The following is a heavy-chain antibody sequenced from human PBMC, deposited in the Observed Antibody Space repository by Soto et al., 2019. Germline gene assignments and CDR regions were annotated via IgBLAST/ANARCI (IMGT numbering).Heavy chain of an antibody. J-gene: IGHJ4*02. Sequence: PSETLSLTCTVSGGSISSGDYYWSWIRQPPGKGLEWIGYIFYSGSTYYSASLKSRIFISVDTSKNEVSLNLSSVTAADTAVYYCASSRGGDYFDYWGKGTLVTVPQ. CDR3: ASSRGGDYFDY. CDR1: GGSISSGDYY. D-gene: IGHD3-10*01. V-gene: IGHV4-30-4*01. CDR2: IFYSGST.